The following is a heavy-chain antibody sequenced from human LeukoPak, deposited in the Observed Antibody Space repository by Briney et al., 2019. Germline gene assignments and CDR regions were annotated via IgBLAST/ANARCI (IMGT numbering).Heavy chain of an antibody. CDR1: GFTFSSYE. J-gene: IGHJ3*02. V-gene: IGHV3-48*03. D-gene: IGHD2-15*01. CDR3: ARERIGDDAFDI. CDR2: ISSSGNPI. Sequence: GGSLRLSCAASGFTFSSYEMNWVRQAPGEGLEWVLYISSSGNPIYYADSVKGRFTISRDNAKNSLYLQMNSLRAEDTALYYCARERIGDDAFDIWGQGTMVTVSS.